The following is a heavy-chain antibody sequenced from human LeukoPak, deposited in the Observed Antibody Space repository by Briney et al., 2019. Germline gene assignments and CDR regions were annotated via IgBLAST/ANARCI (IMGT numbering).Heavy chain of an antibody. CDR3: ASFTIFGVVISY. V-gene: IGHV4-39*01. CDR2: IYYSGST. Sequence: SETLSLTCTVSGGSISSYYWGWIRQPPGKGLEWIGSIYYSGSTYYNPSLKSRVTISVDTSKNQFSLKLSSVTAADTAVYYCASFTIFGVVISYWGQGTLVTVSS. J-gene: IGHJ4*02. D-gene: IGHD3-3*01. CDR1: GGSISSYY.